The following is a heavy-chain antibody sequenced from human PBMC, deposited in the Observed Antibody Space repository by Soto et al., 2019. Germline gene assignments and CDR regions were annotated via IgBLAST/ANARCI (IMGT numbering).Heavy chain of an antibody. Sequence: QVQLQESGPGLVKPSQTLSLTCTVSGGSISSGGYYWSWIRQHPGKGLEWIGYIYYSGSTYYNPSLKCRVTISVDTSKNQFALKLSSVTAADTAVYYCARDCSPIYYDSSGRYSRGAFDIWGQGTMVTVSS. V-gene: IGHV4-31*03. CDR3: ARDCSPIYYDSSGRYSRGAFDI. CDR1: GGSISSGGYY. J-gene: IGHJ3*02. D-gene: IGHD3-22*01. CDR2: IYYSGST.